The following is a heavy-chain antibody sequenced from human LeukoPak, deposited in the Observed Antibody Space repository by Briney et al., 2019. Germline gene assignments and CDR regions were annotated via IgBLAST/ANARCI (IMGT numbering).Heavy chain of an antibody. Sequence: GGSLRLSCAASGFTFRDFWMHWVRQAPGKGLVWVSRINSDGSNITYADSVKGRFTISRDNAKNTLYLQMNSLRGEDTAVYCCARSRYSTSSGGFDYWGQGILVTVSS. CDR1: GFTFRDFW. J-gene: IGHJ4*02. CDR2: INSDGSNI. D-gene: IGHD6-6*01. V-gene: IGHV3-74*01. CDR3: ARSRYSTSSGGFDY.